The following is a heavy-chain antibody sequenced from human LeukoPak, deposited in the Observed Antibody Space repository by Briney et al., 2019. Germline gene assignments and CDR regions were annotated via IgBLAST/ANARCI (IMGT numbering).Heavy chain of an antibody. CDR1: GGSISNY. CDR2: KYARGSS. J-gene: IGHJ3*02. V-gene: IGHV4-4*07. CDR3: ARGRYCSADICTGGDSFDI. D-gene: IGHD2-15*01. Sequence: KPGGSLRLSCTVSGGSISNYWSWIRQPAGKGLEWIGRKYARGSSNYNPPVQSRVTMSVDTSKNQFSLKLRSVTAADTAVYYCARGRYCSADICTGGDSFDIWGQGTMVSVSP.